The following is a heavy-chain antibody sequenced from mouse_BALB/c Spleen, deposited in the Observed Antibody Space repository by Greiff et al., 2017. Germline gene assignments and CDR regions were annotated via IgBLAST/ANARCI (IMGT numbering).Heavy chain of an antibody. Sequence: VQLQQSGAELVKPGASVKLSCKASGYTFTSYYMYWVKQRPGQGLEWIGEINPSNGGTNFNEKFKSEATLTVDKSSSTAYMQLSSLTSEDSAVYYCTGGLEFAYWGQGTLVTVSA. D-gene: IGHD3-3*01. CDR1: GYTFTSYY. CDR2: INPSNGGT. J-gene: IGHJ3*01. CDR3: TGGLEFAY. V-gene: IGHV1S81*02.